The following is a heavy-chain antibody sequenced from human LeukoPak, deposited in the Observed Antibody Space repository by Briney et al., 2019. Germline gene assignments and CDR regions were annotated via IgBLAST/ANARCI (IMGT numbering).Heavy chain of an antibody. CDR1: GGSFSGYY. CDR2: INHSGST. Sequence: SETLSLTCAVYGGSFSGYYWSWIRQPPGKGLEWIGEINHSGSTNYNPSLKSRVTISVDTSKNQFSLKLSSVTAADTAVYYCARVSRGYTAMVRRQGFGYWGQGTLVTVSS. D-gene: IGHD5-18*01. J-gene: IGHJ4*02. CDR3: ARVSRGYTAMVRRQGFGY. V-gene: IGHV4-34*01.